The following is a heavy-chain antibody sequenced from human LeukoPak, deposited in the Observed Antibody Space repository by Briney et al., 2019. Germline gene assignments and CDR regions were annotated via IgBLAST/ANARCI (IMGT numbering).Heavy chain of an antibody. J-gene: IGHJ4*02. CDR1: GFTFSNYG. V-gene: IGHV3-30*18. Sequence: GGSLRLSCAASGFTFSNYGMHWVRQAPGKGLEWVSVISFDESAKYYADSVKGRFTISRDNSKNTLYLQMTSLRAEDTAVYYCAKDRVTAAGYYFDYWGQGTLVTVSS. D-gene: IGHD6-13*01. CDR2: ISFDESAK. CDR3: AKDRVTAAGYYFDY.